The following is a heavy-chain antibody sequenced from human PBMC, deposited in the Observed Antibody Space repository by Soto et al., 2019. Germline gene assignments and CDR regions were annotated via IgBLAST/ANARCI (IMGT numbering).Heavy chain of an antibody. CDR1: GGSITSRNYY. CDR2: IYSSDDT. J-gene: IGHJ4*02. Sequence: SETLSLTCSVSGGSITSRNYYWGWIRQSPGKGLECIGNIYSSDDTYYNPSLKSRITISVDTSKNQFSLRLTSVTAADTAVYYCARSSIAPRLFMYPFDSWGQGTLVTVAS. CDR3: ARSSIAPRLFMYPFDS. V-gene: IGHV4-39*01. D-gene: IGHD6-6*01.